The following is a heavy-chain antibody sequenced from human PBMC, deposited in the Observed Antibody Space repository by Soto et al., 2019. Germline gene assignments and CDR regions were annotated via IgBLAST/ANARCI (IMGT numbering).Heavy chain of an antibody. V-gene: IGHV4-4*02. J-gene: IGHJ4*02. D-gene: IGHD6-19*01. Sequence: ETLSLTCAVSGDSVTSNVWWSWVRQPPGKGLEWIGEAYHNGLTDYNPSLKSRVTMSVDTSKNEFSLKLTSLTAADTAIYYCARDAAVPGESDRFDYWGQGTLVTVSS. CDR1: GDSVTSNVW. CDR2: AYHNGLT. CDR3: ARDAAVPGESDRFDY.